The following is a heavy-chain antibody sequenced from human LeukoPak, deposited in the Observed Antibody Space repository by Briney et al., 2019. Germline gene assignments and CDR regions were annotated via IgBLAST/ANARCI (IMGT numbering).Heavy chain of an antibody. J-gene: IGHJ4*02. CDR3: ASDPRYCSGGSCYSKDYFDY. V-gene: IGHV3-21*01. CDR2: ISSSSSYI. D-gene: IGHD2-15*01. Sequence: GGSLRLSCAASGFTFSSYSMNWVRQAPGKGLEWVSSISSSSSYIYYADSVKGRFTISRDNAKNSLYLQMNSLRAEDTAVYYCASDPRYCSGGSCYSKDYFDYWGQGTLVTVSS. CDR1: GFTFSSYS.